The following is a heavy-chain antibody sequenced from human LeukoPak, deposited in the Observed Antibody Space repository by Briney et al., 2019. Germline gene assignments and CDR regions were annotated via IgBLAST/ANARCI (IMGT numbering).Heavy chain of an antibody. D-gene: IGHD2-2*02. CDR3: ARDDCSSTSCYNFWFDP. Sequence: AGGSLRLSCAASGFTVSSNYMSWVRQAPGKGLEWVSVIYSGGSTYYADSVKGRFTISRHNSKNTLYLQMNSLRAEDTAVYYCARDDCSSTSCYNFWFDPWGQGTLVTVSS. V-gene: IGHV3-53*04. CDR2: IYSGGST. CDR1: GFTVSSNY. J-gene: IGHJ5*02.